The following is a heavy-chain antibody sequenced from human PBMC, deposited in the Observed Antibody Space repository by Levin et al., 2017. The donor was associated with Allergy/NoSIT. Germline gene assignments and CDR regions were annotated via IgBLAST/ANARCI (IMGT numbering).Heavy chain of an antibody. CDR3: ASWAPICSSTSCSRRIFDY. CDR2: IYYSGRT. CDR1: GGSISSSSYY. J-gene: IGHJ4*02. D-gene: IGHD2-2*01. Sequence: SSETLSLTCTVSGGSISSSSYYWGWIRQPPGKGLEWIGSIYYSGRTYYNPSLKSRVTISVDTSKNQFSLKLSSVTAADTAVYYCASWAPICSSTSCSRRIFDYWGQGTLVTVSS. V-gene: IGHV4-39*01.